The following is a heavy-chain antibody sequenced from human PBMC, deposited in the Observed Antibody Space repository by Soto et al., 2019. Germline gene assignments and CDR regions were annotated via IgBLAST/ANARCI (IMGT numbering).Heavy chain of an antibody. Sequence: QVQLQESGPGLVKPSETLSLTCTVSGGSISSYYWSWIRQPPGKGLEWIGYVYYSGSTNYNPSLTSRVPISVHTSKIQFSLKLRSVTAADTAVYYCARRYGSCFDIWGQGTMVTVSS. V-gene: IGHV4-59*08. CDR3: ARRYGSCFDI. CDR2: VYYSGST. CDR1: GGSISSYY. D-gene: IGHD3-10*01. J-gene: IGHJ3*02.